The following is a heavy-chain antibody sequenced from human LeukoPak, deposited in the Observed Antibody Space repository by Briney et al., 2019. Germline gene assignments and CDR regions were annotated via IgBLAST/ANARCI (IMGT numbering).Heavy chain of an antibody. V-gene: IGHV4-34*10. J-gene: IGHJ4*02. CDR2: INRSGTT. D-gene: IGHD3-22*01. CDR1: GGSFSGYS. CDR3: ASFYDSSGYSRHY. Sequence: SETLSLTCAVHGGSFSGYSWHWIRQSPGKGLEWIGEINRSGTTNYNESLKSRVTMSVDTSKIQFSLRLNSVTAADTAVYYCASFYDSSGYSRHYWGQGTLVTVSS.